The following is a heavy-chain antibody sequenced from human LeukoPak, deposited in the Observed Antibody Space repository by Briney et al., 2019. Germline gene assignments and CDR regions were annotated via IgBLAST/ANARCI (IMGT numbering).Heavy chain of an antibody. Sequence: SGGSLRLSCAASGFTFDDYAMHWVRHAPGKGLEWVSGISWNSGSIGYADSVKGRFTISRDNAKNSLYLQMNSLRAEDTAVYYCAREGYDFWSGYFPQGYYYYGMDVWGQGTTVTVSS. CDR3: AREGYDFWSGYFPQGYYYYGMDV. CDR1: GFTFDDYA. CDR2: ISWNSGSI. V-gene: IGHV3-9*01. J-gene: IGHJ6*02. D-gene: IGHD3-3*01.